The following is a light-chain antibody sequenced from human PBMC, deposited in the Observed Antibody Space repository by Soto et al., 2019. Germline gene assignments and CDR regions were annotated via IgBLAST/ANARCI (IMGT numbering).Light chain of an antibody. Sequence: DIPLTQSPSTLSASVGDRVTITCRANQSIYTWLAWYQHKPGKAPKLLIYAASSLQSGVPSRFSGSGSGTDSTLTISSLQPEDFATYYCQQSYSTLGTFGQGTKVDIK. CDR2: AAS. CDR1: QSIYTW. V-gene: IGKV1-39*01. CDR3: QQSYSTLGT. J-gene: IGKJ1*01.